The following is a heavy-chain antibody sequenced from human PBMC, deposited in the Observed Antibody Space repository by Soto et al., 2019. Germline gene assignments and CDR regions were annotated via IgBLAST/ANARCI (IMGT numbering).Heavy chain of an antibody. CDR3: ARGYCSSTICYIWDNWFDP. J-gene: IGHJ5*02. Sequence: QVQLQESGPGLVKPSETLSLTCTVSGGSISSYYWSWIRQPPGKGLAWIGYIYYSGGTNYNPSLKSRVTLSIDXXKNQFSLKLSSVTAADTAVYYCARGYCSSTICYIWDNWFDPWGQGTLVTVSS. CDR2: IYYSGGT. D-gene: IGHD2-2*02. CDR1: GGSISSYY. V-gene: IGHV4-59*01.